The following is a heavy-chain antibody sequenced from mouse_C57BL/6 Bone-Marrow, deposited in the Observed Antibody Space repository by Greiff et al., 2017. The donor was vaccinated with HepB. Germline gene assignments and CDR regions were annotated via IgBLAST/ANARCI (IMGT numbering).Heavy chain of an antibody. CDR2: ISSGGSYT. V-gene: IGHV5-6*01. CDR3: ARLITRGFAY. Sequence: VQLKESGGDLVKPGGSLKLSCAASGFTFSSYGMSWVRQTPDKRLEWVATISSGGSYTYYPDSVKGRFTISRDNAKNTLYLQMSSLKSEDTAMYYCARLITRGFAYWGQGTLVTVSA. CDR1: GFTFSSYG. J-gene: IGHJ3*01. D-gene: IGHD2-4*01.